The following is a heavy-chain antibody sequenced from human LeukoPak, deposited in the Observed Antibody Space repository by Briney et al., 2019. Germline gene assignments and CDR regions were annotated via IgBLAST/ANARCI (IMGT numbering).Heavy chain of an antibody. V-gene: IGHV3-23*01. J-gene: IGHJ5*02. CDR1: GFTFTSYA. Sequence: GGSLRLSCAASGFTFTSYAMSWVRQAPGKGLEWVSGISSGGNTNYAGSMKGRFTISRDNSKNTLFLQLNSLRAEDTALYYCAKAAGGGTYSYGSWGQGTLVTVSS. CDR2: ISSGGNT. CDR3: AKAAGGGTYSYGS. D-gene: IGHD1-26*01.